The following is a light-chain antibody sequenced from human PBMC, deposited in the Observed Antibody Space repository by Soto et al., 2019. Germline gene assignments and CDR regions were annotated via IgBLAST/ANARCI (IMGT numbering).Light chain of an antibody. CDR2: LNSDGSH. V-gene: IGLV4-69*01. CDR1: SGHSSYA. J-gene: IGLJ3*02. Sequence: ELTQSPSASASLGASVKLTCTLSSGHSSYAIAWHQQQPEKGPRYLMKLNSDGSHSKWDGIPDRFSGSSSGAERYLTISSLQSEDEADYYCQTWGTGPWVFGGGTKVTVL. CDR3: QTWGTGPWV.